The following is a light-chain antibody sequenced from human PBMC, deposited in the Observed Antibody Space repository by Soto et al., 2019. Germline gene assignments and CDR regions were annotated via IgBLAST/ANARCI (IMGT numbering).Light chain of an antibody. Sequence: EIVMTQSPATVSVSPGERATLSCRASQSVNNYLAWYQQKPGQAPRLLVYGIFSRATGVPARFSVSGSGTEFTLTISSLQSEDSAVYYCQQHNKWPLTFGGGTRVEIK. CDR1: QSVNNY. J-gene: IGKJ4*01. CDR2: GIF. V-gene: IGKV3-15*01. CDR3: QQHNKWPLT.